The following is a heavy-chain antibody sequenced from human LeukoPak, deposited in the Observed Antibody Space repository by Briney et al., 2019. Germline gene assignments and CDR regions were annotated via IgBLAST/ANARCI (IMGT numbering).Heavy chain of an antibody. D-gene: IGHD3-22*01. CDR3: ARRFRDSKTYSFDY. CDR1: GYTFMSYY. V-gene: IGHV1-2*06. J-gene: IGHJ4*02. CDR2: INTNSGAT. Sequence: GASVRVSCKASGYTFMSYYIYWMRQAPGQGPEWLGRINTNSGATKYAQKSRDRVTMTRDTSTNTVYMELSGLTPDDTAVYYCARRFRDSKTYSFDYWGQGSLDTVS.